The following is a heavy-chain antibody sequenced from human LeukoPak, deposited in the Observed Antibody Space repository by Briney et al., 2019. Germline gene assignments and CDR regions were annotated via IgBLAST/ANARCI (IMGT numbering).Heavy chain of an antibody. V-gene: IGHV4-59*08. D-gene: IGHD1-26*01. Sequence: SETLSLTCTVSGGSISSYYWSWIRQPPGKGLEWIGYIYYSGSTNYNPSLKSRVTISVDTSKNQFSLKLSSVTAADTAVYYCARTRVGATITFDYWGQGTLVTASS. CDR1: GGSISSYY. J-gene: IGHJ4*02. CDR3: ARTRVGATITFDY. CDR2: IYYSGST.